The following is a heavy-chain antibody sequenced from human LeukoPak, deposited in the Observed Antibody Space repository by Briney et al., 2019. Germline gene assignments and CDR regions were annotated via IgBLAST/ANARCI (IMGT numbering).Heavy chain of an antibody. V-gene: IGHV4-34*01. J-gene: IGHJ5*02. Sequence: SETLSLICAVYGGSFSGYYWNWIRQPPGKGLEWIGEINHSGSTNYNPSLKSRVTISVHTSKNQFSLRLSSVTAADTAVYYCARAHKYRIAAAVEYNWFDPWGQGTLVTVSS. CDR1: GGSFSGYY. CDR2: INHSGST. CDR3: ARAHKYRIAAAVEYNWFDP. D-gene: IGHD6-13*01.